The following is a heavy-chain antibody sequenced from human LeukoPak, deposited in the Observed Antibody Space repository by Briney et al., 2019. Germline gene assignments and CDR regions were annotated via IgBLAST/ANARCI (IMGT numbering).Heavy chain of an antibody. CDR2: IYYSGST. CDR3: ATMYYDFWSGYYSSYYFDY. J-gene: IGHJ4*02. Sequence: SETLSLTCAVYGGSFSGYYWSWIRQPPGKGLEWIGYIYYSGSTNYNPSLKSRVTISVDTSKNQFSLKLSSVTAADTAVYYCATMYYDFWSGYYSSYYFDYWGQGTLVTVSS. D-gene: IGHD3-3*01. V-gene: IGHV4-59*12. CDR1: GGSFSGYY.